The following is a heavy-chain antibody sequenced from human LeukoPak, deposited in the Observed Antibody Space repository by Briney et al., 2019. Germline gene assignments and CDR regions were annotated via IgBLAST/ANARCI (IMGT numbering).Heavy chain of an antibody. CDR2: IYYSGST. V-gene: IGHV4-30-4*08. CDR1: GGSVSSGSYY. D-gene: IGHD2-2*01. J-gene: IGHJ6*02. CDR3: ARDPRNAYCSSTSCYYYYGMDV. Sequence: PSETLSLTCTVSGGSVSSGSYYWSWIRQPPGKGLEWIGYIYYSGSTYYNPSLKSRVTISVDTSKNQFSLKLSSVTAADTAVYYCARDPRNAYCSSTSCYYYYGMDVWGQGTTVTVPS.